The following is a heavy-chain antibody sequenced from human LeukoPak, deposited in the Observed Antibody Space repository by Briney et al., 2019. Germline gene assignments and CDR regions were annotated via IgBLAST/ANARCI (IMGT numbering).Heavy chain of an antibody. CDR1: GYTFTGYY. J-gene: IGHJ5*02. V-gene: IGHV1-2*04. Sequence: ASVKVSCKASGYTFTGYYMHWVRQAPGQGREWMGWINPNSGGTNYAQKFQGWVTMTRDTSISTAYMELSRLRSDDTAVYYCARDVNDILTGYSYNWFDPWGQGTLVTVSS. CDR2: INPNSGGT. CDR3: ARDVNDILTGYSYNWFDP. D-gene: IGHD3-9*01.